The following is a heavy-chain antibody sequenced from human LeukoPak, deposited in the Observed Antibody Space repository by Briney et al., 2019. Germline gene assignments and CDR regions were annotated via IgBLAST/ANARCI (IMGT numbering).Heavy chain of an antibody. J-gene: IGHJ4*02. CDR3: ARHRGYRNPADS. V-gene: IGHV4-39*01. D-gene: IGHD5-18*01. CDR2: IYYTGIT. Sequence: PSETLSLTCTVSGGSISSSSFYWGWIRQSPGKGLECLGSIYYTGITYYNPSLKSRLTISVDTSKRQFSLKLSSVTAAGTAVYYSARHRGYRNPADSWGQGTLVTVSS. CDR1: GGSISSSSFY.